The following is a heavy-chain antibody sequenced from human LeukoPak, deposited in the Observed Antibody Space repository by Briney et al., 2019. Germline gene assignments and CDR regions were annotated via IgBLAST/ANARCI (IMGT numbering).Heavy chain of an antibody. CDR3: ARENYYSSSTRGLFDY. CDR2: INPNSDGT. D-gene: IGHD6-6*01. CDR1: VYTFPDYY. J-gene: IGHJ4*02. V-gene: IGHV1-2*02. Sequence: ASVNVSFQASVYTFPDYYMHWLRQAPGQGRAGMGLINPNSDGTNYVQKFQGRVTMTRDPSISAGYMELSRLRSDDTAVYYCARENYYSSSTRGLFDYWGQGTLVTVSS.